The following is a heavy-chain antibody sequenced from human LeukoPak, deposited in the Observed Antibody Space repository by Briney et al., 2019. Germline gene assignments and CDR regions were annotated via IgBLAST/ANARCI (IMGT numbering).Heavy chain of an antibody. V-gene: IGHV3-23*01. CDR2: IRGGGGTT. J-gene: IGHJ4*02. Sequence: PGGSLRLSCAAPGFTFSSYAMNWVRQAPGKGLEWVSAIRGGGGTTYYADSVKGRFTISRDNSKNTLFLQMNSLRAEDTAVYYCAKDREGLSSGYDLEYFDYWGQGTLVTVSS. CDR1: GFTFSSYA. CDR3: AKDREGLSSGYDLEYFDY. D-gene: IGHD5-12*01.